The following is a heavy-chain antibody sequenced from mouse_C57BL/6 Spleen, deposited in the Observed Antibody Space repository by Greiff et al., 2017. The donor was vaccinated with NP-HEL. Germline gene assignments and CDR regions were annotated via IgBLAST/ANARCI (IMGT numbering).Heavy chain of an antibody. CDR3: AISNYEDYFDY. Sequence: QVQLQQSGAELAKPGASVKLSCTASGYTFTSYWMHWVKQRPGQGLEWIGYINPSSGYTKYNQKFKDKATLTADKSSSTAYMQLSSLTYEDSAVYYCAISNYEDYFDYWGQGTTLTVSS. CDR2: INPSSGYT. V-gene: IGHV1-7*01. D-gene: IGHD2-5*01. J-gene: IGHJ2*01. CDR1: GYTFTSYW.